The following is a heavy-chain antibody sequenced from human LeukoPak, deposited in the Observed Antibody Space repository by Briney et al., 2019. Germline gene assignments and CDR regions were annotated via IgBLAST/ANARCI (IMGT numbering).Heavy chain of an antibody. CDR3: AKDMYYDSSGSDY. V-gene: IGHV3-21*04. CDR2: ISSSSSYI. D-gene: IGHD3-22*01. CDR1: GFTFSSYS. Sequence: GGSLRLSCAASGFTFSSYSMNWVRQAPGKGLEWVSSISSSSSYIYYADSVKGRFTISRDNAKNSLYLQMNSLRAEDTALYYCAKDMYYDSSGSDYWGQGTLVTVSS. J-gene: IGHJ4*02.